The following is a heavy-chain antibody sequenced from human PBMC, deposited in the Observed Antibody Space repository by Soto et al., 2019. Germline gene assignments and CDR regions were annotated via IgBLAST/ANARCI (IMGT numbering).Heavy chain of an antibody. D-gene: IGHD6-13*01. CDR1: GYTFTGYY. V-gene: IGHV1-2*04. J-gene: IGHJ5*02. CDR2: INPNSGGT. CDR3: VRDRGGNRIAAAGTWYNWFDP. Sequence: AASVKVSCKASGYTFTGYYMHWVRQAPGQGLEWMGWINPNSGGTNYAQKFQGWVTMTRDTSISTAYMELSRLRSDDTAVYYCVRDRGGNRIAAAGTWYNWFDPWGQGTLVTVSS.